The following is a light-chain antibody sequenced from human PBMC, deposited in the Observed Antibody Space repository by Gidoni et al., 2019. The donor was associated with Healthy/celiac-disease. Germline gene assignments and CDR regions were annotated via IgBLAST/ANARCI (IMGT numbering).Light chain of an antibody. J-gene: IGKJ5*01. CDR3: QQLNSY. CDR2: AAS. V-gene: IGKV1-9*01. CDR1: QGISSY. Sequence: DIQLTQSPSFLSASVGDRVTITCRASQGISSYLAWYQQKPGKAPKLLIYAASTLQSGVPSRFSGSGSGPDFTLTISSLQPEDFATYYCQQLNSYFGQGTRLEIK.